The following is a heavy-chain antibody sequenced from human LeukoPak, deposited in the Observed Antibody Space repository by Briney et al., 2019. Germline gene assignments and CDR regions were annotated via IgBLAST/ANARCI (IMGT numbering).Heavy chain of an antibody. J-gene: IGHJ4*02. CDR2: ISSSGSTI. CDR1: GFTFSSYE. D-gene: IGHD6-19*01. V-gene: IGHV3-48*03. Sequence: GGSLRLSCAASGFTFSSYEMNWVRQAPGKGLEWVSYISSSGSTIYYADSVKGRFTISRDNAKNSLYLQMNSLRAEDTAVYYCARAPKMYSSGWYGVYFDYWGQGTLVTVSS. CDR3: ARAPKMYSSGWYGVYFDY.